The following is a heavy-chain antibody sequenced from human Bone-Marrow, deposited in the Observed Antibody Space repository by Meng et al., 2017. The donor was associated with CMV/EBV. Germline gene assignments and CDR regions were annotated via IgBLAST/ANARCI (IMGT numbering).Heavy chain of an antibody. J-gene: IGHJ4*02. V-gene: IGHV4-34*01. CDR2: INHSGST. Sequence: SETLSLTCAVYGGSFSGYYWSWIRQPPGKGLEWIGEINHSGSTNYNPSLKSRVTISVDTSKNQFSLKLSSVTAADTAVYYCARGPYGATLDYWGQGTLVTASS. CDR3: ARGPYGATLDY. CDR1: GGSFSGYY. D-gene: IGHD4/OR15-4a*01.